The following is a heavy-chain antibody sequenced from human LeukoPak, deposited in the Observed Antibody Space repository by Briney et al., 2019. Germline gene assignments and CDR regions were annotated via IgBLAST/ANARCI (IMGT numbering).Heavy chain of an antibody. D-gene: IGHD3-16*02. V-gene: IGHV3-23*01. Sequence: PGGSLRLSCAASGFTFSSYAMSWVRQAPGKGLEWVSAISGSGGSTYYADSVKGRFTISRDNSKNTLYLQMNSLRAEDTAVYYCAKPLPAITFGGVIDPFDYWGQGTLVTVSS. CDR2: ISGSGGST. CDR1: GFTFSSYA. CDR3: AKPLPAITFGGVIDPFDY. J-gene: IGHJ4*02.